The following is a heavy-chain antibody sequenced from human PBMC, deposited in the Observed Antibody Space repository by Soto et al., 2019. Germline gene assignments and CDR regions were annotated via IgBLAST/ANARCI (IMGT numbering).Heavy chain of an antibody. CDR2: IIPIFGTA. CDR1: GGTFSSYA. V-gene: IGHV1-69*01. D-gene: IGHD3-3*01. J-gene: IGHJ6*02. CDR3: AREYDDFWSGYSYYYGMDV. Sequence: QVQLVQSGAEVKKPGSSVKVSCKASGGTFSSYAISWVRQAPGQGLEWMGGIIPIFGTANYAQKFQGRVTIPADESTSTAYLELSSVRSEDTAVYYCAREYDDFWSGYSYYYGMDVWGQGTTVTVSS.